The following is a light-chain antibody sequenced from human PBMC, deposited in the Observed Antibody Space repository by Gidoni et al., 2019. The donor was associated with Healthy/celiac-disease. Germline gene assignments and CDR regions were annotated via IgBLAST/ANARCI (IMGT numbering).Light chain of an antibody. Sequence: EIVSTQSPATLSLSPGERATLSCRASQSVSSYLAWYQQKPGQAPRLLIYDASNKATGIPARFSGSGSGTDFTLTISSLGPEDFAVYYCQQRSNWPFTFGGGTKVEIK. J-gene: IGKJ4*01. CDR1: QSVSSY. V-gene: IGKV3-11*01. CDR3: QQRSNWPFT. CDR2: DAS.